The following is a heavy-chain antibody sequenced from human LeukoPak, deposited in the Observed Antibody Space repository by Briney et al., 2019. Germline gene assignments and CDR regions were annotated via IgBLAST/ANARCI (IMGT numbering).Heavy chain of an antibody. CDR2: INHSGST. Sequence: SEALSLTCAVYGGSFSGYYWSWIRQPPGKGLEWIGEINHSGSTNYNPSLKSRVTISVDTSKNQFSLKLSSVTAADTAVYYCASGSITGTTGFDYWGQGTLVTVSS. J-gene: IGHJ4*02. D-gene: IGHD1-20*01. CDR1: GGSFSGYY. CDR3: ASGSITGTTGFDY. V-gene: IGHV4-34*01.